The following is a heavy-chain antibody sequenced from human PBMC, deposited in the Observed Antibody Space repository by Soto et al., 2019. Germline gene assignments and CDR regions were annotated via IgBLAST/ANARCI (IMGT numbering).Heavy chain of an antibody. Sequence: SETLSLTCAVYGGSGSSAAYYWSWIRQPPGKGLEWIGHIHYTGSTYYNPSIKSRVTISIHTTKNQFSLNLSSVTAADTAVYYCARDCSLPIELWGYYYYVLDVWGQGTTVT. CDR2: IHYTGST. J-gene: IGHJ6*02. CDR3: ARDCSLPIELWGYYYYVLDV. V-gene: IGHV4-61*08. D-gene: IGHD2-21*01. CDR1: GGSGSSAAYY.